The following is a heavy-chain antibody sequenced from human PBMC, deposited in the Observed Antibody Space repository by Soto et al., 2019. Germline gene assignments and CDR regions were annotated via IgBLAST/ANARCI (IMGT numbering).Heavy chain of an antibody. D-gene: IGHD1-7*01. Sequence: QVQLVQSGAEVKKPGSSVKVSCKASGGTFSSYAISWVRQAPGQGLEWMGGIIPIFGTANYAQKFQGRVTITADESTSTAYMALSSLRSEDTAVYYCAIRGRNYVNYYYGMDVWGQGTTVTVSS. CDR2: IIPIFGTA. J-gene: IGHJ6*02. CDR1: GGTFSSYA. V-gene: IGHV1-69*12. CDR3: AIRGRNYVNYYYGMDV.